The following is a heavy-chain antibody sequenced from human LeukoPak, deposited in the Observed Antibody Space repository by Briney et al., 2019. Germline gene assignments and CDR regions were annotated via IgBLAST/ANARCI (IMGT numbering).Heavy chain of an antibody. V-gene: IGHV1-2*02. J-gene: IGHJ4*02. CDR2: INTNSGDT. CDR3: AKNPYEYYFDY. Sequence: ASVKVPCKASGYTFTGYYMHWVRQAPGQGLEWMGWINTNSGDTNYAQKFQGRVTMTRDTSIRTAYLELSGLRSDDTAVYYCAKNPYEYYFDYWGQGTLVTVSS. D-gene: IGHD5-12*01. CDR1: GYTFTGYY.